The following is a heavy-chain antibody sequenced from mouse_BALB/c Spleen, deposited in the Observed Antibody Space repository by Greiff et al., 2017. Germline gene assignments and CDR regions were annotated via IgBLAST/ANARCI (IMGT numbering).Heavy chain of an antibody. CDR1: GFSLTGYG. CDR3: ARDNYYGSSAWFAY. Sequence: VMLVESGPGLVAPSQSLSITCTVSGFSLTGYGVNWVRQPPGKGLEWLGMIWGDGSTDYNSALKSRLSISKDNSKSQVFLKMNSLQTDDTARYYCARDNYYGSSAWFAYWGQGTLVTVSA. V-gene: IGHV2-6-7*01. J-gene: IGHJ3*01. D-gene: IGHD1-1*01. CDR2: IWGDGST.